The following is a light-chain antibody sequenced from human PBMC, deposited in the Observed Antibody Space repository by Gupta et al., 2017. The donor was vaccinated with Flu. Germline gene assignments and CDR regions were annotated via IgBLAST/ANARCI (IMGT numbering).Light chain of an antibody. J-gene: IGKJ2*03. CDR3: QQYENLPPYS. CDR2: DAS. Sequence: DIQMTQSPSSLSASVGDRVTITCQASQDISKYLNWYQQKPGKAPKLLIFDASNLEIGVPSRFSGSGYGTDFTFTISSRQPEDIATYYCQQYENLPPYSFGQGTKMEIK. CDR1: QDISKY. V-gene: IGKV1-33*01.